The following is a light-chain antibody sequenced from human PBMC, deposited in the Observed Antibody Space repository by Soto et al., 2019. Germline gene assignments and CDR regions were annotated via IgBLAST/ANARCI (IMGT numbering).Light chain of an antibody. CDR2: GAS. CDR3: QHYARSVGT. V-gene: IGKV3-20*01. J-gene: IGKJ1*01. Sequence: EIVLTQSPGTLSLSPGERATLSCRASQSVSSSYLAWYQQKPGQAPRPLIYGASNRATGIPDRFSGSGSGTDFTLTISRLEPEDFAVYYCQHYARSVGTFGQGTRVEIK. CDR1: QSVSSSY.